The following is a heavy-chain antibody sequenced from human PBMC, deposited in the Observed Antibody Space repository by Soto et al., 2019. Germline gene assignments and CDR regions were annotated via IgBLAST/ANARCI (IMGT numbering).Heavy chain of an antibody. J-gene: IGHJ3*01. CDR1: GFTFSGYW. CDR2: IKQDGSER. Sequence: EVQLVESGGGLVQPGGSLRLSCAGSGFTFSGYWMNWVRQAPGKGLEWVANIKQDGSERNYVDSVKGRFTISRDNAKSSLYLHLNSLRAEDTAMYCCLLTTSAFGVWGQGTKVIVSS. CDR3: LLTTSAFGV. D-gene: IGHD1-1*01. V-gene: IGHV3-7*01.